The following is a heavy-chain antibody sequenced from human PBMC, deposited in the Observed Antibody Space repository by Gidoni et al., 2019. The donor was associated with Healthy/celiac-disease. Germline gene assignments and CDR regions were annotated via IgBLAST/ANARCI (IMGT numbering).Heavy chain of an antibody. CDR1: GGSISSSSYY. CDR3: ARDLPRSLYCGGDCYSDY. CDR2: IYYSGST. J-gene: IGHJ4*02. D-gene: IGHD2-21*02. Sequence: QPQLQESGPGLVKPSETLSLTCTVSGGSISSSSYYWGWIRQPPGKGLEWIGSIYYSGSTYYNPSLKSRVTISVDTSKNQFSLKLSSVTAADTAVYYCARDLPRSLYCGGDCYSDYWGQGTLVTVSS. V-gene: IGHV4-39*07.